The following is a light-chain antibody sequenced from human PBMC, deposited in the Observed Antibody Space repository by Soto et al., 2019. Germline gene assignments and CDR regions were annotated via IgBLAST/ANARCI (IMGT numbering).Light chain of an antibody. J-gene: IGLJ2*01. Sequence: QSVLTQPPSVSGAPGQAVTISCTGNNSNIGARYDVHWYQHLPTTAPRLIIFDNNVRPSGVPDGFSGSRSGPSASLAITGLQAEDEADYYCQSYDCFLKVVFGGGTKLTVL. V-gene: IGLV1-40*01. CDR2: DNN. CDR1: NSNIGARYD. CDR3: QSYDCFLKVV.